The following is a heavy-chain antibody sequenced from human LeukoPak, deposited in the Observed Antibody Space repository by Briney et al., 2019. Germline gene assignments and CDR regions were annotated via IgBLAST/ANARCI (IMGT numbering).Heavy chain of an antibody. J-gene: IGHJ4*02. CDR1: GGSISGYY. V-gene: IGHV4-59*12. CDR3: AGGYDDSGAFDY. Sequence: PSETLSLTCTVSGGSISGYYWSWIRQPPGKGLEWIAYMYNSERTNYNPSLKSRVTISVDRSKNQFSLKLSSVTAADTAVYYCAGGYDDSGAFDYWGQGTLVTVSS. D-gene: IGHD3-3*01. CDR2: MYNSERT.